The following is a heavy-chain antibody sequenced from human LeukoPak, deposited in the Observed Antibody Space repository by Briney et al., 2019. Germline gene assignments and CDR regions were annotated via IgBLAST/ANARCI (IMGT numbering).Heavy chain of an antibody. Sequence: ASVKVSCKASGYTFTSYAMNWVRQAPGQGLEWMGWINPNTGNPTYAQGFTGRFVFSLDTSVSTTYLQISSLKAEDTAAYYCARAYQRLGGLSFPDQWGQGTLVSVSP. J-gene: IGHJ5*02. CDR1: GYTFTSYA. CDR2: INPNTGNP. CDR3: ARAYQRLGGLSFPDQ. V-gene: IGHV7-4-1*02. D-gene: IGHD3-16*02.